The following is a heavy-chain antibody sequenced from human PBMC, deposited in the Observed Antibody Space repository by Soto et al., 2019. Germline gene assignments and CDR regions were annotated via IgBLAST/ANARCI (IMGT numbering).Heavy chain of an antibody. J-gene: IGHJ4*02. CDR3: VRATYFSDSSGYTRCLDY. CDR2: ISGSGGST. D-gene: IGHD3-22*01. CDR1: GVTFSSYA. Sequence: GGSQRLSCAASGVTFSSYAISWVRQAPGKGLEWVSAISGSGGSTYYADSVKGRFTISRDNSKNTLYLQMNSLRAEDTAVYYCVRATYFSDSSGYTRCLDYWGQGTQVTVSS. V-gene: IGHV3-23*01.